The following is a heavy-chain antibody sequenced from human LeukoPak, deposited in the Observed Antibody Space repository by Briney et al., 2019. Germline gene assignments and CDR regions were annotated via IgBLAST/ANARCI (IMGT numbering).Heavy chain of an antibody. D-gene: IGHD3-16*01. V-gene: IGHV3-23*01. J-gene: IGHJ4*02. Sequence: SGTSLRLSCTASGFTFSSCGMSWVRQAPGKGQEWVSGITGNSDQTRYAGSVRGRFSISRDNSKNMVYLQMNSLRAEDTAVYYCAKDALHLWGSYSDHWGQGTPVTVSS. CDR2: ITGNSDQT. CDR3: AKDALHLWGSYSDH. CDR1: GFTFSSCG.